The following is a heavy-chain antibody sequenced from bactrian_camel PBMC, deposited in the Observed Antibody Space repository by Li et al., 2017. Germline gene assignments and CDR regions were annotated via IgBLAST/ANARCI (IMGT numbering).Heavy chain of an antibody. V-gene: IGHV3S55*01. CDR3: AAGYSDYGQCSFEYAD. CDR2: INVAGQI. J-gene: IGHJ4*01. D-gene: IGHD4*01. CDR1: GFTFDDSD. Sequence: HVQLVESGGGSVQAGGSLRLSCTASGFTFDDSDMGWYRQAPGNECELVSTINVAGQIYYADFVKGRFTLSEDAAAHTTYLQMNNLKSEDSAMYYCAAGYSDYGQCSFEYADWGQGTQVTVS.